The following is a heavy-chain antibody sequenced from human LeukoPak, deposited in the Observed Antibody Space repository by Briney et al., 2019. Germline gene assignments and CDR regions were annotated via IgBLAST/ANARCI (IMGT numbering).Heavy chain of an antibody. D-gene: IGHD1/OR15-1a*01. J-gene: IGHJ4*02. V-gene: IGHV3-30*09. Sequence: PGRSLRLSCAASGFTFRNYAMYWVRQAPGRGLEWAAVVSFDGNTTFYSDSVKGRFAISRDNSKNTLYLEMNSLRPEDTAVYYCARFRAVTTRFDYWGQGTLVTVSS. CDR1: GFTFRNYA. CDR2: VSFDGNTT. CDR3: ARFRAVTTRFDY.